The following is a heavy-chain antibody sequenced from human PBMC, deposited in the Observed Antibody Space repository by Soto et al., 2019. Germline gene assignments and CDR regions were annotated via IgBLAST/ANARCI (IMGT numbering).Heavy chain of an antibody. Sequence: QLQLQESGPGLVKPSETLSLTCTVSGGSISSSSYYWGWIRQPPGKGLEWIGSIYYSGSTYYNPSLRSRDTIPVDTSKNTFSLKVSYVTAADLAVYYRARHESVAVQLGSPSVVDYWGQGTLVTVSS. J-gene: IGHJ4*02. CDR2: IYYSGST. CDR1: GGSISSSSYY. CDR3: ARHESVAVQLGSPSVVDY. D-gene: IGHD7-27*01. V-gene: IGHV4-39*01.